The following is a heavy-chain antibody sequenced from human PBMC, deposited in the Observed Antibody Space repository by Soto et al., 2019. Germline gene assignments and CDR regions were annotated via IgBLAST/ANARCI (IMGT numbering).Heavy chain of an antibody. CDR2: INAGNGNT. V-gene: IGHV1-3*01. CDR1: GYTFTSYA. D-gene: IGHD3-22*01. CDR3: ARAEPYYYDSSPDFDY. J-gene: IGHJ4*02. Sequence: GASVKVSCKASGYTFTSYAIHWVRQAPGQRLEWMGWINAGNGNTKYSQKFQGRVTITRDTSASTAYMELSSLRSEDTAVYYCARAEPYYYDSSPDFDYWGQGTLVTVSS.